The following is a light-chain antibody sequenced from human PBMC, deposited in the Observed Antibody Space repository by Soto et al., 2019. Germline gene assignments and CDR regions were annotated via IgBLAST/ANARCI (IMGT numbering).Light chain of an antibody. CDR1: QSVSSN. CDR2: VAS. J-gene: IGKJ4*01. V-gene: IGKV3-15*01. Sequence: EIVMTQSPATLSVSPGERATLSCRASQSVSSNLAWYQQKPGQTPKLLIYVASTRATGIPARFSGSGSGTEFTLTISSLQSEDFAVYCCLQYNVWPLTFGGGTKVEFK. CDR3: LQYNVWPLT.